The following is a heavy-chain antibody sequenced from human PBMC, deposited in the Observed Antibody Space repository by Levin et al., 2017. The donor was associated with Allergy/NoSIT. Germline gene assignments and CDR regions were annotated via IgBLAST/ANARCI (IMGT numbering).Heavy chain of an antibody. CDR3: ARDGVRVGTGWLDP. D-gene: IGHD1-14*01. Sequence: GESLKISCKASEYTFTNYYMHWVRQAPGQGLEWMGIINPTGGHTSYAQKFQGRVTMTRDTSTNTVYMQLNSLTSEDTAVYYCARDGVRVGTGWLDPWGQGTLVTVAS. CDR2: INPTGGHT. CDR1: EYTFTNYY. V-gene: IGHV1-46*01. J-gene: IGHJ5*02.